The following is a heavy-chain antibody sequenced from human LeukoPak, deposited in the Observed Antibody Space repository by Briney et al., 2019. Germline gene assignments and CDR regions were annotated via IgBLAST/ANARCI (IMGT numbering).Heavy chain of an antibody. D-gene: IGHD6-13*01. CDR2: INPNSGGT. Sequence: ASVKVSCKASGITFSSSAVQWVRQAPGQGLEWMEWINPNSGGTNYAQKFQGRVTMTRDTSISTAYMELSRLRSDDTAVYYCARDHGSSKEDDAFDIWGQGTMVTVSS. J-gene: IGHJ3*02. CDR1: GITFSSSA. V-gene: IGHV1-2*02. CDR3: ARDHGSSKEDDAFDI.